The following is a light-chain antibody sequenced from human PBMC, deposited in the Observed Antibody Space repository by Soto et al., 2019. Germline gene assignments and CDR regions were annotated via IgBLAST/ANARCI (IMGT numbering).Light chain of an antibody. Sequence: EIVLTHSPGTLSLSPGERATLSCRASQSISDNYLAWYQQKPGQAPRLVIYDASSRATGIPDRFSGSGSGTDFTLTISRLEPEDFAVYYCQQYNTWPYTFGQGTRLEI. J-gene: IGKJ2*01. CDR3: QQYNTWPYT. CDR1: QSISDNY. V-gene: IGKV3D-20*02. CDR2: DAS.